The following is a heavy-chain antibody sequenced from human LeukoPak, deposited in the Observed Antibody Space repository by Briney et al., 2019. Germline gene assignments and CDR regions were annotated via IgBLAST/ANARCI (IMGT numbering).Heavy chain of an antibody. J-gene: IGHJ5*02. V-gene: IGHV4-34*01. Sequence: SETLSLTCAVYGESFSGYYWSWIRQPPGKGLEWIGEINHSGGTSYNPSLKSRVSISVDTSKNQFSLKINSVTAADTAVFYCARGAYYDFWSGYYRYNWFDPWGQGTLVTVSS. CDR1: GESFSGYY. CDR2: INHSGGT. D-gene: IGHD3-3*01. CDR3: ARGAYYDFWSGYYRYNWFDP.